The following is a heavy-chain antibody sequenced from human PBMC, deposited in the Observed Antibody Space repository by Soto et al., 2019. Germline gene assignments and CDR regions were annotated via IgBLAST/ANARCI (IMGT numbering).Heavy chain of an antibody. CDR2: STSNCGNS. D-gene: IGHD3-3*01. CDR3: VLLGVCYH. CDR1: GSTFSSSN. V-gene: IGHV1-8*01. J-gene: IGHJ4*02. Sequence: ASVKASCKVSGSTFSSSNINWVRPAPGQGLECVAGSTSNCGNSDYAHKFQGLLTVPRNTSISTAYMELCSLRSDATAVYYCVLLGVCYHCGRRTMVTVAS.